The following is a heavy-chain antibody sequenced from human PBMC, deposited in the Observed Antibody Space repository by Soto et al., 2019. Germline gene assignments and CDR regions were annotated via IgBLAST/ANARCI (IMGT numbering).Heavy chain of an antibody. CDR3: ARGNQYYYGSGSYYNNWFDP. V-gene: IGHV4-34*01. J-gene: IGHJ5*02. CDR2: INHSGST. CDR1: CGSFSGYY. Sequence: ETLSLTCAVYCGSFSGYYWSWIRQPPGKVLEWIREINHSGSTNYNPSLKSRVTISVDTSKNQFSLKLSSVTAADTAVYYCARGNQYYYGSGSYYNNWFDPWGQGTLVTVSS. D-gene: IGHD3-10*01.